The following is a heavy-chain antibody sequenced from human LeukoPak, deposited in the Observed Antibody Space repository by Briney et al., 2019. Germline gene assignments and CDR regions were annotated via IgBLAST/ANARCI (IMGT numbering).Heavy chain of an antibody. J-gene: IGHJ4*02. CDR3: ASVGSIAARQVESPDDY. CDR1: GGTFSSYA. CDR2: IIPIFGTA. D-gene: IGHD6-6*01. Sequence: SVKVSCKGSGGTFSSYAISWVRQAPGQGLEWMGGIIPIFGTANYAQKFQGRVTITADESTSTAYMELSSLRSEDTAVYYCASVGSIAARQVESPDDYWGQGTLVTVSS. V-gene: IGHV1-69*13.